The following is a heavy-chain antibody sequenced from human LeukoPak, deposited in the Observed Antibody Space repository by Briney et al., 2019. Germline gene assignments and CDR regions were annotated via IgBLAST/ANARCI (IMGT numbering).Heavy chain of an antibody. J-gene: IGHJ4*02. CDR1: GDTISGYY. CDR2: MYYSGST. D-gene: IGHD6-13*01. V-gene: IGHV4-59*01. Sequence: SETLSLTCTVSGDTISGYYWNWIRQPPGKGLEWIGYMYYSGSTNYNPSLKSRVTISVDTSKNQFSLKLNSVTAADTAVYYCARGSSPIAAAGVTYDYWGQGTLVTVSS. CDR3: ARGSSPIAAAGVTYDY.